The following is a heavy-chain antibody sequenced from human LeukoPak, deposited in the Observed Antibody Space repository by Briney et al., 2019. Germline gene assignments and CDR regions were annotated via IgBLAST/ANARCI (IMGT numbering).Heavy chain of an antibody. CDR3: ARGVVWNWFDP. CDR2: INHSGST. D-gene: IGHD2-15*01. J-gene: IGHJ5*02. CDR1: GGSFSGYY. Sequence: TPSGTLSLTCAVYGGSFSGYYWSWIRQPPGKGLEWIGEINHSGSTNYNPSLKSRVTISVDTSKNQFSLKLSSVTAADTAVYYCARGVVWNWFDPWGQGTLVTVSS. V-gene: IGHV4-34*01.